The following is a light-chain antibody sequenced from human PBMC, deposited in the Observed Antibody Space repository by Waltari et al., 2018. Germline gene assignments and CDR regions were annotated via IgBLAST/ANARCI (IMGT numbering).Light chain of an antibody. CDR2: GAS. J-gene: IGKJ4*01. Sequence: EIVMTQSPATLSVSPGERATLSCRASQSIYSNLAWYQQKPGQAPRLLIYGASTRATGIPARFSGSGSGTEFTLTISSLQPEDFATYFCQHVYSYPVTFGGGTTLDI. V-gene: IGKV3-15*01. CDR3: QHVYSYPVT. CDR1: QSIYSN.